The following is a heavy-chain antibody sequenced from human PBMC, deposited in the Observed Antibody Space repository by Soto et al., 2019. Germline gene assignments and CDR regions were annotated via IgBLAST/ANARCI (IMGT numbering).Heavy chain of an antibody. CDR1: GFTFSSYS. CDR3: ARDPEVVYVDAFDI. CDR2: ISSSSSTI. V-gene: IGHV3-48*02. Sequence: PGGSLRLSCAAPGFTFSSYSMNWVRQAPGKGLEWVSYISSSSSTIYYADSVKGRFTISRDNAKNSLYLQMNSLRDEDTAVYYCARDPEVVYVDAFDIWGQGTMVTVSS. D-gene: IGHD3-22*01. J-gene: IGHJ3*02.